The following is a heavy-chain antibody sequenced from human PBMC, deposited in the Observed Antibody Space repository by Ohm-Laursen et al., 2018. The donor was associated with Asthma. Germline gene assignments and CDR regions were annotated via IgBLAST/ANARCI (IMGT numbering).Heavy chain of an antibody. CDR3: AREKAYCGGDCYYFFDY. D-gene: IGHD2-21*01. CDR1: GGSISSGGYY. CDR2: IYYSGST. Sequence: SQTLSLTCTVSGGSISSGGYYWSWIRQHPGKGLEWIGYIYYSGSTYYNPSLKSRVTISVDTSKNQFSLKLSSVTAADTAVYYCAREKAYCGGDCYYFFDYWGQGTLVTVSS. J-gene: IGHJ4*02. V-gene: IGHV4-31*03.